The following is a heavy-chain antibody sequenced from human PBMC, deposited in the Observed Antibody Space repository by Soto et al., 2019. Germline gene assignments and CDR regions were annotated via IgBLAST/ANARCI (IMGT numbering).Heavy chain of an antibody. J-gene: IGHJ3*02. V-gene: IGHV3-7*03. D-gene: IGHD6-13*01. CDR2: INRDGSKK. Sequence: EVQLEESGGDLVQPGGSLRLSCAASGFTLSAYWMTWVRQAPGNGLERVANINRDGSKKSYLDSVRGRFTISRDNVGNSLYLQMDSLRADDTALYYCARDVSPGSSSLYLDAFDIWGQGTRVTVSS. CDR3: ARDVSPGSSSLYLDAFDI. CDR1: GFTLSAYW.